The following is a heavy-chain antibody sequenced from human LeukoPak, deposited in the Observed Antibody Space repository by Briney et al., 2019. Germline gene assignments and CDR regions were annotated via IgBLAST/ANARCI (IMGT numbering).Heavy chain of an antibody. V-gene: IGHV3-48*01. Sequence: GGSLRLSCAAFGFTYSSYSMNWVRQAPGKGLEWISYISSGSRTIYYGDSVKGRFTVSRDNAKNSLYLQMRGLRAEDTAVYYCARESISGHRDFDYWGKGTLVTVSS. CDR3: ARESISGHRDFDY. J-gene: IGHJ4*02. CDR2: ISSGSRTI. CDR1: GFTYSSYS. D-gene: IGHD1-26*01.